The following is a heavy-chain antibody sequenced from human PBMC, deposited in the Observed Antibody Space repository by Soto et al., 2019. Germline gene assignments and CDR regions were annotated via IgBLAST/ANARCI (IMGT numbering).Heavy chain of an antibody. Sequence: QTLSLTRPIYGDSAASNTSCWNWIRQCSSRVLEWLGRTYFRSKWYNDYAVSLKSRIIINPDTYNKQFSLQLNSVTPEDTAVYLCAKGDNLGPKTGYAFDPWGQGIMVTVSS. CDR2: TYFRSKWYN. D-gene: IGHD5-12*01. V-gene: IGHV6-1*01. CDR1: GDSAASNTSC. J-gene: IGHJ5*02. CDR3: AKGDNLGPKTGYAFDP.